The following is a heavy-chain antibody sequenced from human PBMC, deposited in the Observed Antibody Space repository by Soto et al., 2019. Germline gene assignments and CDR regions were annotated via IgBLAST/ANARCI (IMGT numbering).Heavy chain of an antibody. Sequence: QVQLVQSGAEVKKPGASVKVSCKASGYTFTGYYMHWVRQAPGQGLEWMGWINPNSGDTNYAQKFQGWVTMTRDTSISTAYMELSRLRSDDTAVYYCARDGPDGMATIIRGEANAFYIWGQGTLVTVSS. J-gene: IGHJ3*02. CDR1: GYTFTGYY. D-gene: IGHD3-16*01. CDR2: INPNSGDT. CDR3: ARDGPDGMATIIRGEANAFYI. V-gene: IGHV1-2*04.